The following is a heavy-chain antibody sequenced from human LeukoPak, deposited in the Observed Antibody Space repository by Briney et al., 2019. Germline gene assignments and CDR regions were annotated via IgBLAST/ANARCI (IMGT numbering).Heavy chain of an antibody. D-gene: IGHD3-22*01. V-gene: IGHV1-2*02. J-gene: IGHJ4*02. CDR2: INPNSGGT. Sequence: ASVKVSCEASGYTFTGYYMHWVRQAPGQGLEWMGWINPNSGGTNYAQKFQGRVTMTRDTSISTAYMELSRLRSDDTAVYYCARAYDSSGYLSFDYWGQGTLVTVSS. CDR3: ARAYDSSGYLSFDY. CDR1: GYTFTGYY.